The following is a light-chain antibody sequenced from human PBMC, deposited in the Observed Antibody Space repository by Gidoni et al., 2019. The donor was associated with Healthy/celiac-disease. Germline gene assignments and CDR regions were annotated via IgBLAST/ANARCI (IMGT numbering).Light chain of an antibody. Sequence: GVMPQSPLSRPVTLGQLASISCRSSQSLVYSDRNTYLNWVQQRPGQSPRRLIYKVSDRDSGVPDRISGSWSGTDFTLKISRVDAEDVGVYYCMQGTHLITFGQGTRLEIK. V-gene: IGKV2-30*01. J-gene: IGKJ5*01. CDR3: MQGTHLIT. CDR1: QSLVYSDRNTY. CDR2: KVS.